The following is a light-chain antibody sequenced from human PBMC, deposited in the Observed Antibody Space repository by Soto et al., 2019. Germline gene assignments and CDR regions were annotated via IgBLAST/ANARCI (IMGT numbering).Light chain of an antibody. CDR2: DAS. CDR3: QQYNNWPLT. Sequence: EFVLTQSPGTLSLSPGERATLSCRASQTIRRNYLAWYQQKLGQAPRLLIYDASRRATGIPDRFSGSGSGTEFTLTISSLQPDDFATYYCQQYNNWPLTFGGGTKVDIK. V-gene: IGKV3D-20*02. CDR1: QTIRRNY. J-gene: IGKJ4*01.